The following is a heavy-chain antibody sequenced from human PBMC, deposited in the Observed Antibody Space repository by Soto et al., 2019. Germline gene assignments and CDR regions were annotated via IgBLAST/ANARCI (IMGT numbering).Heavy chain of an antibody. CDR1: GFTFSAYG. J-gene: IGHJ5*02. D-gene: IGHD6-13*01. V-gene: IGHV3-30*18. Sequence: QVQLVESGGGVVQPGRSLRLSCAASGFTFSAYGMHWVRQAPGKGLEWVALISYDGTIKYYADSVKGRFTISRDNSRNKLYLQMNSLRGEDAAVYYCAKDPWVYSSSWYEGNWFDPWGQGRLVTVSS. CDR3: AKDPWVYSSSWYEGNWFDP. CDR2: ISYDGTIK.